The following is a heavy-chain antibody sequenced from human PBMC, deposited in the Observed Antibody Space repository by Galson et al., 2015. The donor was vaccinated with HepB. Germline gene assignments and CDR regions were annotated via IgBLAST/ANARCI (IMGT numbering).Heavy chain of an antibody. Sequence: SLRLSCAASGFTFSNYGMHWVRQAPGEGLEWVAVVWYDGTKKYYTDSVKGRFTISRDNSKNTLFLQMHGLRAEDTAVYYCAKVDEYDSGIDSWGQGTLVTVAS. J-gene: IGHJ4*02. CDR3: AKVDEYDSGIDS. CDR2: VWYDGTKK. CDR1: GFTFSNYG. D-gene: IGHD3-3*01. V-gene: IGHV3-33*06.